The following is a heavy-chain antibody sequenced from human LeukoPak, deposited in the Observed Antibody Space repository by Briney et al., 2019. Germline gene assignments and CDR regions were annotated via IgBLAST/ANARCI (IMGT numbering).Heavy chain of an antibody. CDR1: GYTFTGYY. V-gene: IGHV1-2*02. J-gene: IGHJ4*02. Sequence: GASVKVSCKASGYTFTGYYMHWVRRAPGQGLEWMGWINPNSGGTNYAQKFQGRVTMTRDTSISTAYMELSRLRSDDTAVYYCARDRPESAYYYDSSGFDYWGQGTLVTVSS. D-gene: IGHD3-22*01. CDR3: ARDRPESAYYYDSSGFDY. CDR2: INPNSGGT.